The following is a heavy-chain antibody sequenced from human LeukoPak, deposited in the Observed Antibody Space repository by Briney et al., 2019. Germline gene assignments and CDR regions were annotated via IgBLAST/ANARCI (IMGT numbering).Heavy chain of an antibody. V-gene: IGHV1-24*01. CDR2: FDPEDGET. CDR3: ATDYDILTGDDY. CDR1: GYTLTELS. Sequence: ASEKVSCKVSGYTLTELSMHWVRQAPGKGLEWMGGFDPEDGETVYAQKFQGRVTMTEDTSTDTAYMELSSLRSEDTAVYYCATDYDILTGDDYWGQGTLVTVSS. D-gene: IGHD3-9*01. J-gene: IGHJ4*02.